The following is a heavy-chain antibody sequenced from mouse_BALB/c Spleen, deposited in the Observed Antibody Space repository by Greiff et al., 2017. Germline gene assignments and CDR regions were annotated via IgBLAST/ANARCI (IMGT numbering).Heavy chain of an antibody. D-gene: IGHD2-10*02. CDR2: IDPSNSET. V-gene: IGHV1S127*01. CDR3: AREEGYGNYLRPFAY. CDR1: GYTFTSYW. Sequence: QVQLKESGPELVRPGASVKMSCKASGYTFTSYWMHWVKQRPGQGLEWIGMIDPSNSETRLNQKFKDKATLNVDKSSNTAYMQLSSLTSEDSAVYYCAREEGYGNYLRPFAYWGQGTLVTVSA. J-gene: IGHJ3*01.